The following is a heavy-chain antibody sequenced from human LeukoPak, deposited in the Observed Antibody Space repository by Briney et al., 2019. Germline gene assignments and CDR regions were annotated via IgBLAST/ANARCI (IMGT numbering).Heavy chain of an antibody. D-gene: IGHD2-2*01. J-gene: IGHJ3*02. CDR2: IYSFGNT. V-gene: IGHV4-59*01. CDR1: GCSMSSYY. CDR3: ARLPGRDCSSTSCRFLRAFDI. Sequence: SETLSLTCSVSGCSMSSYYWSWIRQPPGKGLEWIGYIYSFGNTNYNPSLKSRITISIDTSKNQFSLKLSSVTAADTAVYYCARLPGRDCSSTSCRFLRAFDIWGQGTLVTVSS.